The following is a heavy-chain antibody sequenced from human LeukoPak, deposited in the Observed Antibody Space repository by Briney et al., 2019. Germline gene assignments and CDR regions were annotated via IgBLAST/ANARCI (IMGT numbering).Heavy chain of an antibody. CDR1: GYTFTSHW. CDR3: ARRNDYVWGNWFDP. CDR2: IYPGDSDT. D-gene: IGHD3-16*01. Sequence: GESLEISCKGSGYTFTSHWIGWVRQMPGKGLEWMGIIYPGDSDTRYSPSFQGQVTISADKSISTAYLQWSSLKASDTAMYYCARRNDYVWGNWFDPWGQGTLVTVSS. V-gene: IGHV5-51*01. J-gene: IGHJ5*02.